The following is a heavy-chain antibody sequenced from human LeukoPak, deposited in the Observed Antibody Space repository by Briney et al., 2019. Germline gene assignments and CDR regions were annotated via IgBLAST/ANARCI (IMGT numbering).Heavy chain of an antibody. D-gene: IGHD2-21*01. CDR2: INPNTGGT. V-gene: IGHV1-2*02. Sequence: GASVKVSCKASGYTFTSYYMHWVRQAPGQGLEWMGWINPNTGGTNYAQTFQDRVTMTTDISISTAYMDLSRLTSDDTAVYYCARAAFPRSFDYWGQGTLVTVSS. CDR3: ARAAFPRSFDY. J-gene: IGHJ4*02. CDR1: GYTFTSYY.